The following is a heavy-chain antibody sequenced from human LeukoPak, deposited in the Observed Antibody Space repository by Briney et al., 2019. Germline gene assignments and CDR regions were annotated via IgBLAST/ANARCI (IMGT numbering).Heavy chain of an antibody. D-gene: IGHD6-19*01. CDR3: ASSPGIAVAGGGWAFDI. CDR1: GYSFTNYW. Sequence: GESLKISCKGSGYSFTNYWIGWVRQMPGKGLEWMGIIYPGDSDTRYSPSFQGQVTISADKSISTAYLQWSSLKASDTAMYYCASSPGIAVAGGGWAFDIWGQGTMVTVSS. J-gene: IGHJ3*02. V-gene: IGHV5-51*01. CDR2: IYPGDSDT.